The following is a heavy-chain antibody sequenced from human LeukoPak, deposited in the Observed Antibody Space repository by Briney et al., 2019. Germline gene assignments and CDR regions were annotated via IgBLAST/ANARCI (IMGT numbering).Heavy chain of an antibody. Sequence: SETLCLTCTVSGGSISYYYWSWIRQPPGKGLEWIGEINHSGSTNYNPSLKSRVTISVDTSKNQFSLRLTSVTAADTAVYYCARGRYLTTSGGAAAGFLDYWGQGSLVTVST. CDR2: INHSGST. D-gene: IGHD6-13*01. CDR3: ARGRYLTTSGGAAAGFLDY. V-gene: IGHV4-34*01. CDR1: GGSISYYY. J-gene: IGHJ4*02.